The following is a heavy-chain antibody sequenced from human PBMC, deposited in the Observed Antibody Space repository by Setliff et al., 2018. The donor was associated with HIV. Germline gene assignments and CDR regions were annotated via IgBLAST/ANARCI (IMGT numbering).Heavy chain of an antibody. D-gene: IGHD1-7*01. CDR2: IYHSGST. Sequence: SETLSLTCAVSTYSISSGYYWGWIRQPPGKGLEWIGSIYHSGSTYYNPSLKSRVTISVDTSKNQFSLKLGSVTAADPAVYYCARHGGITGTTDAFDIWGQGTMVTVSS. CDR3: ARHGGITGTTDAFDI. J-gene: IGHJ3*02. CDR1: TYSISSGYY. V-gene: IGHV4-38-2*01.